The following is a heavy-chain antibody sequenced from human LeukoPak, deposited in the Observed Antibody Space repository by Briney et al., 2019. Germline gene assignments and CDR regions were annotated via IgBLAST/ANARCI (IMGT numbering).Heavy chain of an antibody. Sequence: GASVKVSCKVSGYTLTELSMHWVRQAPGKRLEWMGGFDPEDGETIYAQKFQGRVTMTEDTSTDTAYMELSSLRSEDTAVYYCAMGWNQLGRYDYWGQGTLVTVSS. D-gene: IGHD1-1*01. CDR3: AMGWNQLGRYDY. V-gene: IGHV1-24*01. CDR1: GYTLTELS. CDR2: FDPEDGET. J-gene: IGHJ4*02.